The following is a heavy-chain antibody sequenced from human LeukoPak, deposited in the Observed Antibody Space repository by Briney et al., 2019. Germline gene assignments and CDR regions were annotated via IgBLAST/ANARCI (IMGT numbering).Heavy chain of an antibody. CDR3: ARDKKSLWFGDQTPNFDY. CDR2: IYYSGST. J-gene: IGHJ4*02. D-gene: IGHD3-10*01. CDR1: GGSISSYY. Sequence: SETLSLTCTVSGGSISSYYWSWIRQPPGKGLEWIGYIYYSGSTNYNPSLKSRVTISVDTSKNQFSLKLSSVTAADTAVYYCARDKKSLWFGDQTPNFDYWGQGTLVTVSS. V-gene: IGHV4-59*12.